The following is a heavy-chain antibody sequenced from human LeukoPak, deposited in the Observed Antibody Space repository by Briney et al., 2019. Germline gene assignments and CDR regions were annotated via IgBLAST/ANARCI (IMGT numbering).Heavy chain of an antibody. D-gene: IGHD3-3*01. J-gene: IGHJ6*02. CDR3: ARGTYYDFWSGLTYYYYGMDV. CDR2: IWYDGSNK. CDR1: GFTFSSYD. Sequence: GGSLRLSCAASGFTFSSYDMHWVRQAPGKGLEWVAVIWYDGSNKYYADSVKGRFTISRDNSKNTLYLQMNSLRAEDTAVYYCARGTYYDFWSGLTYYYYGMDVWGQGTTVTVSS. V-gene: IGHV3-33*01.